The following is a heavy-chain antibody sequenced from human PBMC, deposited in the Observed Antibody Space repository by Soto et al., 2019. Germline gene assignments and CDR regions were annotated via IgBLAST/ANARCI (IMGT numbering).Heavy chain of an antibody. V-gene: IGHV2-5*02. CDR3: AHRPGFSMAFDY. Sequence: SGPRLFNPTHTLPLTCTFSGFSLSTYGVGVGWIAQPPGKALEWLALIYWDDDTRFSPSLNSRLAITKDTSKSQVVLTMTHMDPVDTATYYCAHRPGFSMAFDYWGPGSMVTVSS. CDR2: IYWDDDT. D-gene: IGHD3-10*01. J-gene: IGHJ4*02. CDR1: GFSLSTYGVG.